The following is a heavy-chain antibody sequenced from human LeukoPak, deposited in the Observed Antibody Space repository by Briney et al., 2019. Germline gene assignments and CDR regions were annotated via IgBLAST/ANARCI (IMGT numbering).Heavy chain of an antibody. V-gene: IGHV3-64*01. CDR1: GFTFSSYA. D-gene: IGHD2-2*02. J-gene: IGHJ4*02. CDR2: ISSNGGST. CDR3: ARGAWDCSSTSCYTGFGY. Sequence: SGGSLRPSCAASGFTFSSYAMHWVRQAPGKGLEYVSAISSNGGSTYYANSVKGRFTISRDNSKNTLYLQMGSLRAEDMAVYYCARGAWDCSSTSCYTGFGYWGQGTLVTVSS.